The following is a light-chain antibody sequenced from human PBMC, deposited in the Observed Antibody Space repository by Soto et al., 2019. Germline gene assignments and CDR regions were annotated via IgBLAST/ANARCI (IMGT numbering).Light chain of an antibody. CDR2: SAS. CDR1: QNINTN. J-gene: IGKJ2*01. Sequence: EVVMTQSPATLSVSPGEGATLSCRASQNINTNLAWYHHKPGQAPRLLIYSASTRATDIPARFSGHWSGTDFTLTISSLQYEDFAVYYYQQSNNWPYTFGQGTKLDIK. V-gene: IGKV3-15*01. CDR3: QQSNNWPYT.